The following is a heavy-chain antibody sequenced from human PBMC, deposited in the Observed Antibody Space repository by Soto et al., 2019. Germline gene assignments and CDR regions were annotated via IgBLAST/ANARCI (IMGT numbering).Heavy chain of an antibody. D-gene: IGHD5-18*01. CDR2: IKSKTDGGTT. Sequence: EVQLVESGGGFVKPGGSLRLSCAASGFTFSNAWMNWVRQAPGKGLEWVGRIKSKTDGGTTDYAAPVKGRFTISRDDSKNTLYLQMNSLKTEDTAVYYCTTDWQLWSPYYYYYYGMDVWGQGTTVTVSS. V-gene: IGHV3-15*07. CDR3: TTDWQLWSPYYYYYYGMDV. J-gene: IGHJ6*02. CDR1: GFTFSNAW.